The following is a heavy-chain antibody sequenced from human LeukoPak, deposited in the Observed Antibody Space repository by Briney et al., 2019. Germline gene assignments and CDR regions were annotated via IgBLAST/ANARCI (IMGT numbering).Heavy chain of an antibody. J-gene: IGHJ6*04. CDR2: IFNTGDT. Sequence: SETLSLTCTVSGGSISSYYWSWIRQPPGKGLEWIGYIFNTGDTNYHPSLESRVTISVDSSKNQVSLRLNSVTAADTAVYYCARNFPGRTEDVWGKGTTVTVSS. CDR1: GGSISSYY. V-gene: IGHV4-59*01. CDR3: ARNFPGRTEDV.